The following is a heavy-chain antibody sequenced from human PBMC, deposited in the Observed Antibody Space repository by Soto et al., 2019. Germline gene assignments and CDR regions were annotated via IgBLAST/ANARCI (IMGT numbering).Heavy chain of an antibody. CDR1: GGSISSSSYY. D-gene: IGHD2-15*01. J-gene: IGHJ6*03. CDR2: IYYSGST. CDR3: ARQLIMSGGVYYMDV. Sequence: SETLSLTCTVSGGSISSSSYYWGWIRQPPGKGLEWIGSIYYSGSTYYNPSLKSRVTISVDTSKNQFSLKLSSVTAADTAVYYCARQLIMSGGVYYMDVWGKGTTVTVSS. V-gene: IGHV4-39*01.